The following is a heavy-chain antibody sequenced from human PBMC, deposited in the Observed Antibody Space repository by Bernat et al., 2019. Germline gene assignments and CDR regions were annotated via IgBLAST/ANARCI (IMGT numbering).Heavy chain of an antibody. J-gene: IGHJ6*03. CDR3: AGGYGSSYRYYYMDV. CDR1: GFTFSSYS. Sequence: EVQLVESGGVLVQPGGSLRLSCAASGFTFSSYSMNWVRQVPGKGLAWVFDITSTSSIIYYADSVKGRFTVSRSNGKNSLYLQLQSLKDEETAVYCCAGGYGSSYRYYYMDVRGEGTTVTVSS. D-gene: IGHD6-13*01. V-gene: IGHV3-48*02. CDR2: ITSTSSII.